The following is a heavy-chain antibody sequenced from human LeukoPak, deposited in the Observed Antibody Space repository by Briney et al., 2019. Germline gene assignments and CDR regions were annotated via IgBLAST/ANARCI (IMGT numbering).Heavy chain of an antibody. Sequence: ASVKVSCKAPGYTFIRYGINWVRQAPGQGLEWMGWISGYNGNTNYAQKLQGRVTLTTDTPTNTAYMDLRSLKSDDTAVYYCARGYCSSTTCLYFDNWGQGTPVTVSS. V-gene: IGHV1-18*01. CDR3: ARGYCSSTTCLYFDN. D-gene: IGHD2-2*01. CDR2: ISGYNGNT. CDR1: GYTFIRYG. J-gene: IGHJ4*02.